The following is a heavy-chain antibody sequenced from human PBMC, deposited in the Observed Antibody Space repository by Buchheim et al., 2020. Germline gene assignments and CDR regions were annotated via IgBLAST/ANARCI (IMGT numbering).Heavy chain of an antibody. V-gene: IGHV3-7*01. J-gene: IGHJ4*02. CDR2: IKEDGSEK. Sequence: EVQLVESGGGLVQPGGSLRLSCAASGFSFISSWMSWVRQAPGKGLEWVANIKEDGSEKYYVDSVKGRFSISRDNARNSLYLQMNSLRAEDTAVYYCAREQTWGQGTL. CDR1: GFSFISSW. CDR3: AREQT.